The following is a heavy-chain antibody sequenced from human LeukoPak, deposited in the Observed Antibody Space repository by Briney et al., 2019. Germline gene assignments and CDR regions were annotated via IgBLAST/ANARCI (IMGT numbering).Heavy chain of an antibody. D-gene: IGHD6-13*01. CDR1: GYTFTSYD. V-gene: IGHV1-8*01. J-gene: IGHJ6*02. Sequence: ASVKVSCKASGYTFTSYDINWVRQATGQGLEWMGWMNPNSGNTGYAQKFQGRVTMTRNTSISTAYMELSSLRSEDTAVYYCARFLFYSSSWSLYGYYYYGMDVWGQGTTVTVSS. CDR2: MNPNSGNT. CDR3: ARFLFYSSSWSLYGYYYYGMDV.